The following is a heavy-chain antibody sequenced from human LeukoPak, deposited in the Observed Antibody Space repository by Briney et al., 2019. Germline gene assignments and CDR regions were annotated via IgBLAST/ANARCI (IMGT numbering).Heavy chain of an antibody. CDR3: ASVYDSSDYYLDY. CDR2: IIPILGIA. CDR1: GGTFSSYA. J-gene: IGHJ4*02. V-gene: IGHV1-69*04. Sequence: SVKVSCKASGGTFSSYAISWVRQAPGQGLEWMGRIIPILGIANYAQKFQGRVTITADKSTSTAYMELSSLRSEDTAVYYCASVYDSSDYYLDYWGQGTLVTVSS. D-gene: IGHD3-22*01.